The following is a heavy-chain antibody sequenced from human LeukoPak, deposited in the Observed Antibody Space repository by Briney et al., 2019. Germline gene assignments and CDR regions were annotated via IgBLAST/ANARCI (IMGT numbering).Heavy chain of an antibody. V-gene: IGHV3-23*01. CDR1: GFTFSSYA. CDR2: IGSSGAGT. D-gene: IGHD2/OR15-2a*01. Sequence: GGPLRLPCAASGFTFSSYAMSGVRRAPGKGLEWVSCIGSSGAGTYYVDSVRGRFTISRDNSKNTLYLQINSLRAEDTALYYCAKVMTGYYYYFDSWGQGALVTVSS. CDR3: AKVMTGYYYYFDS. J-gene: IGHJ4*02.